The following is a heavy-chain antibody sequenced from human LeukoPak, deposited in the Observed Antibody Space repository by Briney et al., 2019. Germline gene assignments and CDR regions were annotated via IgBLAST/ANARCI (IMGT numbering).Heavy chain of an antibody. Sequence: GGFLRLSCAASGFTFSSYWMHWVRQAPGKGLVWVSRINSDGSSTSYADSVKGRFTISRDNSKNTLYLQMNSLRAEDTAVYYCAKEGWFGSYNWFDPWGQGTLVTVSS. CDR1: GFTFSSYW. CDR3: AKEGWFGSYNWFDP. CDR2: INSDGSST. D-gene: IGHD3-10*01. V-gene: IGHV3-74*01. J-gene: IGHJ5*02.